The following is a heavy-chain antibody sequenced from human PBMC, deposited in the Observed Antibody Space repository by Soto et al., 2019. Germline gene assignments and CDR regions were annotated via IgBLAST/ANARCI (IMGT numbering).Heavy chain of an antibody. CDR2: IYYSGST. CDR1: GGSISSYY. D-gene: IGHD2-2*01. Sequence: PSETLSLTCTVSGGSISSYYWSWIRQPPGKGLEWIGYIYYSGSTNYNPSLKSRVTISVDTSKNQFSLKLSSVTAADTAVYYRARVPALYCSSTSRPNWFDPWGQGTLVTVSS. J-gene: IGHJ5*02. V-gene: IGHV4-59*01. CDR3: ARVPALYCSSTSRPNWFDP.